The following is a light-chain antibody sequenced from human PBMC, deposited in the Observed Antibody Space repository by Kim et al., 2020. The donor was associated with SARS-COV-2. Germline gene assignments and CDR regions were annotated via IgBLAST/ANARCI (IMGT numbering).Light chain of an antibody. CDR2: DVT. CDR3: NSYTTSSTYV. J-gene: IGLJ1*01. Sequence: GQSITCSFTGTINVVVFYDHVPWYQQHPGKAPKLLIHDVTDRSSGVSDRFSGSKSGNTASLTISGLQAEDEADYYCNSYTTSSTYVFGTGTKVTVL. CDR1: INVVVFYDH. V-gene: IGLV2-14*04.